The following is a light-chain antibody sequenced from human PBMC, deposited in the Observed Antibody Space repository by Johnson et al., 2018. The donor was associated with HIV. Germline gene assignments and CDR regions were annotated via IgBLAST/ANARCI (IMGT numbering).Light chain of an antibody. J-gene: IGLJ1*01. V-gene: IGLV1-51*01. CDR3: GTWDSSLSACYYV. CDR1: SSNIGNNY. CDR2: DNN. Sequence: QSVLTQPPSVSAAPGQKVTISCSGSSSNIGNNYVSWYQQLPGKAPKLLIYDNNKRPSGIPDRFSGSKSGTSATLGITGLQTGDEADYYCGTWDSSLSACYYVFGTGTKVTVL.